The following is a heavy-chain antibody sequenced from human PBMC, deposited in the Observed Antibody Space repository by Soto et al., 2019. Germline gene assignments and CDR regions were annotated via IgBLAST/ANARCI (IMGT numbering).Heavy chain of an antibody. CDR1: VFSLSTTGVG. D-gene: IGHD2-15*01. V-gene: IGHV2-5*01. Sequence: QITLKESGPTLVKPTQTLTLTCTFSVFSLSTTGVGVGWIRQPPGKALECLALIYLYDDKRYSTSLKSRLTITKDTTKNHVVLTMTNLDPVDTATYYCAHSHGPGYCSGGSCLNWFDPLGQGTLVTVPS. J-gene: IGHJ5*02. CDR2: IYLYDDK. CDR3: AHSHGPGYCSGGSCLNWFDP.